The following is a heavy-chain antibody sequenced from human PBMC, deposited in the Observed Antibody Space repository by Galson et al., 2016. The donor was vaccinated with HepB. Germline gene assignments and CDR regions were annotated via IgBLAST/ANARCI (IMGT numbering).Heavy chain of an antibody. CDR3: GREDPYSSGWTPIDC. Sequence: SLRLSCAASGFTFSSHWMSWVRQAPGKGLEWVANINEDGSEEYYVDSVKGRFSISRDNAKNSLSLLMNRLRAEDMAVYYCGREDPYSSGWTPIDCWGQGILVTVSS. CDR2: INEDGSEE. CDR1: GFTFSSHW. J-gene: IGHJ4*02. D-gene: IGHD6-19*01. V-gene: IGHV3-7*03.